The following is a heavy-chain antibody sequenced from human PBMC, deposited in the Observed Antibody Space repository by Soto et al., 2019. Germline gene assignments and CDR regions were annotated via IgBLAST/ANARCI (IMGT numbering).Heavy chain of an antibody. D-gene: IGHD6-13*01. CDR3: AKDAAGRVAARFER. V-gene: IGHV3-23*01. Sequence: PGGSLRLSCAASGLSFSAYAMAWVRQAPGKGLDWVSSLTDSGDGTYYSDAVKGRFTISRDNSKNTVFLHLNSLRAEDTAVYYCAKDAAGRVAARFERWGQGSLVTVSS. J-gene: IGHJ4*02. CDR1: GLSFSAYA. CDR2: LTDSGDGT.